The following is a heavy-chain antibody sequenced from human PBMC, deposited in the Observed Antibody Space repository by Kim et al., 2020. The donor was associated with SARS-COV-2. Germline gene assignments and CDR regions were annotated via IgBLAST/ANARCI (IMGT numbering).Heavy chain of an antibody. D-gene: IGHD6-13*01. CDR3: AKGRSAGKVDWFDT. CDR1: GASGFSFSNYA. V-gene: IGHV3-23*01. Sequence: GGSLRLSCAASGASGFSFSNYAMTWVRQAPGKGLEWVSTITGSGGTFYGVSVKGRFTISRDISKNTLFLQMNTLRADDTAMYYCAKGRSAGKVDWFDTWG. J-gene: IGHJ5*01. CDR2: ITGSGGT.